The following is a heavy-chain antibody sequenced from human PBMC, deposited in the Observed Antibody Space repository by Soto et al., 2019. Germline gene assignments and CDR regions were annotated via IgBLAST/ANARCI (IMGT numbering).Heavy chain of an antibody. V-gene: IGHV3-23*01. CDR1: GFTFSSYA. CDR2: ISGSGGST. CDR3: AKARGVPIAVAGTQTDY. J-gene: IGHJ4*02. Sequence: GGSLRLSCAASGFTFSSYAMSWVRQAPGKGLEWVSAISGSGGSTYYADSVKGRFTISRDNSRNTLYLQMNGLGAEDTAVYYCAKARGVPIAVAGTQTDYWGQGTLVTVSS. D-gene: IGHD6-19*01.